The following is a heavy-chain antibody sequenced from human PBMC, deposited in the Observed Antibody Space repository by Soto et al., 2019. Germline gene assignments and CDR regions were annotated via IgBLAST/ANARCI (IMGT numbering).Heavy chain of an antibody. Sequence: SETLSLTCTVSGGYICSYYWSWIRQPPGKGLEWIGYIYYSGSTNYNPSLKSRVTISVDTSKNQFSLKLSSVTAADTAVYYCARRYGGNFDYWGQGTLVTVSS. CDR1: GGYICSYY. J-gene: IGHJ4*02. CDR3: ARRYGGNFDY. D-gene: IGHD1-26*01. CDR2: IYYSGST. V-gene: IGHV4-59*01.